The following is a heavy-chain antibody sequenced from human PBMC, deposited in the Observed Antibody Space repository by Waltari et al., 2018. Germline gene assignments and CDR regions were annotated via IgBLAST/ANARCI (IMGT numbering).Heavy chain of an antibody. Sequence: EVQLVESGGGLVQPGGSLRLACAASGFMFSDHYMDWVRQPPGKWLEWVGRIRNKAHSYTTEYAASVKGRFTISRDDSNKSLYLQMNSLKTEDTAVYYCALGRVCGTGFYDAIDVWGQGTMVTVSS. D-gene: IGHD3-9*01. J-gene: IGHJ3*01. V-gene: IGHV3-72*01. CDR2: IRNKAHSYTT. CDR3: ALGRVCGTGFYDAIDV. CDR1: GFMFSDHY.